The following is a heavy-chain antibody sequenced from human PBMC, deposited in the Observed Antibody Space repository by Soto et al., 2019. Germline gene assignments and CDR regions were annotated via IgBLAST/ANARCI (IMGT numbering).Heavy chain of an antibody. J-gene: IGHJ6*02. CDR2: ISYDGSNK. D-gene: IGHD5-18*01. CDR3: ARVRGYSYGYGYYYYGMDV. CDR1: GFTFSSYA. Sequence: GSLRLSCAASGFTFSSYAMHWVRQAPGKGLEWVAVISYDGSNKYYADSVKGRFTISRDNSKNTLYLQMNSLRAEDTAVYYCARVRGYSYGYGYYYYGMDVWGQGTTVTVSS. V-gene: IGHV3-30-3*01.